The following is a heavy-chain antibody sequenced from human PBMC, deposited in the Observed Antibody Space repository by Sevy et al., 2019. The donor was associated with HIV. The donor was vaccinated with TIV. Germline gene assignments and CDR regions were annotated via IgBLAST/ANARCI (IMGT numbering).Heavy chain of an antibody. CDR3: ATTKDYYESSGSPFDY. Sequence: ASVKVSCKVSGKTLSQLSMHWVRQAPGKGLEWLGTFDPEDGETRYAQKLQGRVTMTEDTSTDTAYMELRSLRSEDTALDYYATTKDYYESSGSPFDYWGQGTLVTVSS. CDR2: FDPEDGET. V-gene: IGHV1-24*01. J-gene: IGHJ4*02. CDR1: GKTLSQLS. D-gene: IGHD3-22*01.